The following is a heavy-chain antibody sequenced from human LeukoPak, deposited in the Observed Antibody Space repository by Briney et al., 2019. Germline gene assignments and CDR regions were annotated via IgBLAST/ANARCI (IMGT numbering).Heavy chain of an antibody. J-gene: IGHJ4*02. CDR2: ITVYNGNT. Sequence: ASVKVSCKASGYTFTSYPISWVRQAPGQGLEWMGWITVYNGNTNYAQNLQGRVTMTTDTSTSTAYTELRSLRSDDTAVYYCARGYDYGDYVGDFDYWGQGTLVTVSS. V-gene: IGHV1-18*01. CDR3: ARGYDYGDYVGDFDY. D-gene: IGHD4-17*01. CDR1: GYTFTSYP.